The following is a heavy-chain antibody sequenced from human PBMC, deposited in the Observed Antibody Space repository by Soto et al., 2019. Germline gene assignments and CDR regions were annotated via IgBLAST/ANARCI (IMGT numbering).Heavy chain of an antibody. CDR1: GYTFTGCY. V-gene: IGHV1-2*04. CDR3: ARDGNDFWSGFTSGNYYYGMDV. J-gene: IGHJ6*02. CDR2: INPNSGGT. D-gene: IGHD3-3*01. Sequence: ASVKVSCKASGYTFTGCYMHWVRQAHGQGLEWMGWINPNSGGTNYAQKFQGWVTMTRDTSISTAYMELSRLRSDDTAVYYCARDGNDFWSGFTSGNYYYGMDVWGQGTTVTVSS.